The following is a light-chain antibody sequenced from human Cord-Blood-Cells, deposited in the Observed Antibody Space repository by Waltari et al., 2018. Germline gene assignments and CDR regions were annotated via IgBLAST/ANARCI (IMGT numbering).Light chain of an antibody. CDR3: QQYNSYSTWT. Sequence: DIQMTPSPSTLSASVGDRVTITCRASQSISSWLAWYQQKPGKAPKLLIYKASSLESGVTSRFSGSGSGTEFTLTISSLQPDDFATYYCQQYNSYSTWTFGPGTKVEIK. CDR1: QSISSW. J-gene: IGKJ1*01. CDR2: KAS. V-gene: IGKV1-5*03.